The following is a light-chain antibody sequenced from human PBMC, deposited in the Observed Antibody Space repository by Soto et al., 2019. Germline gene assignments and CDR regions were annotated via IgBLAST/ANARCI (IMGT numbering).Light chain of an antibody. J-gene: IGLJ2*01. Sequence: SYELTQTPSVSVSPGQTAFITCSGDKLGDRYASWYQQKAGLSPVLVIFEDTKRPSGIPERFSASNSGDTATLTISGTQATDEAAYYCQAWDSTTVVFGGGTKLTVL. CDR1: KLGDRY. CDR3: QAWDSTTVV. CDR2: EDT. V-gene: IGLV3-1*01.